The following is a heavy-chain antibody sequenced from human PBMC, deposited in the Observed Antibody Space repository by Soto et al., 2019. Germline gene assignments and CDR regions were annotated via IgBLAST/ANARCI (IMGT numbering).Heavy chain of an antibody. V-gene: IGHV5-51*01. CDR2: VYPRDSDT. CDR1: GYIFIDYW. Sequence: GESLKISCKASGYIFIDYWIGWVRQMPGKGLEWMGIVYPRDSDTRYSPSFQGQVTISADRSTGTAFLQWRSLKASDTALYYCARPPLPGYSIHFNSWGPGTQVTVSS. CDR3: ARPPLPGYSIHFNS. D-gene: IGHD2-15*01. J-gene: IGHJ4*02.